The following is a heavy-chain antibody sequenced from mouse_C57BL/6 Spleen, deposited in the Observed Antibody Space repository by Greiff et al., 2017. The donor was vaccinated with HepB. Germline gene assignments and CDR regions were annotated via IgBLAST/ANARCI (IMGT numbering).Heavy chain of an antibody. CDR1: GFTFSNYW. CDR3: TILLRSYAMDY. CDR2: IRLKSDNYAT. Sequence: DVHLVESGGGLVQPGGSMKLSCVASGFTFSNYWMNWVRQSPEKGLEWVAQIRLKSDNYATHYAESVKGRFTISRDDSKSSVYLQMNNLRAEDTGIYYCTILLRSYAMDYWGQGTSVTVSS. D-gene: IGHD1-1*01. J-gene: IGHJ4*01. V-gene: IGHV6-3*01.